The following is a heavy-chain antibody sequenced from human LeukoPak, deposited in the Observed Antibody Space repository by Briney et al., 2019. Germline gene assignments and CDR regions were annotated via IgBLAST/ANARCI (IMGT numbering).Heavy chain of an antibody. J-gene: IGHJ4*02. D-gene: IGHD5-12*01. V-gene: IGHV3-74*01. Sequence: GGSLRLSCAASGFTFSTYWMHWVRQAPGKGLVWVSRINSDGRDTTYADSVKGRFTISRDNAKNMLYLQMDSLRAEDTAVYYCARGTSRRDAYSGDDPYWGQGTLVSVSS. CDR2: INSDGRDT. CDR1: GFTFSTYW. CDR3: ARGTSRRDAYSGDDPY.